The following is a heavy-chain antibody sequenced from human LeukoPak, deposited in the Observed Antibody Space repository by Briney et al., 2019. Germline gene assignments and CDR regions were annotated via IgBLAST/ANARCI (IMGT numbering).Heavy chain of an antibody. CDR1: GFTFGSYG. V-gene: IGHV3-30*02. CDR3: AKDTNYYDSSGYYY. Sequence: PGGSLRLSCAASGFTFGSYGMHWVRQAPGKGLEWVTFIRSDGSNKYYADSVKGRFTISRDNSKNTLYLQMNSLRAEDTAVYYCAKDTNYYDSSGYYYWGQGTLVTVSS. D-gene: IGHD3-22*01. CDR2: IRSDGSNK. J-gene: IGHJ4*02.